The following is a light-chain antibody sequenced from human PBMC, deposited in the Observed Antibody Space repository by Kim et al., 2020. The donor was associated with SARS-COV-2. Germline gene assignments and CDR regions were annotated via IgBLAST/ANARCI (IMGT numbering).Light chain of an antibody. CDR2: KAS. Sequence: GDRVTITCRASQSINSWLAWYQLKAGKAPNLLIHKASTLESGVPSRFGGSGSGTEFTLTISSLQPDDFATYYCQQYHSYPLTFGGGTKVDIK. J-gene: IGKJ4*01. V-gene: IGKV1-5*03. CDR3: QQYHSYPLT. CDR1: QSINSW.